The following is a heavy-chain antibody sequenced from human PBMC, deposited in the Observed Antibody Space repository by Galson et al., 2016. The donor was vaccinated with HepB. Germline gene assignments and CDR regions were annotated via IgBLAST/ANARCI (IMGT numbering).Heavy chain of an antibody. CDR2: ISTLET. Sequence: SLRLSCAASGFTLGNYPMTWVRQAPGKGLEWVSTISTLETHYRDSVEGRFTISRDTSENTLHLQMSRLRADDTAIYYCAKVSDRANNGYSGAFDSWGQGTLVTVSS. V-gene: IGHV3-23*01. J-gene: IGHJ4*02. CDR1: GFTLGNYP. D-gene: IGHD3-22*01. CDR3: AKVSDRANNGYSGAFDS.